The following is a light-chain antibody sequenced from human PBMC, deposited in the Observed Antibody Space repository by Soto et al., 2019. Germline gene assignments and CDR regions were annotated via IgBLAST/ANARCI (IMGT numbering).Light chain of an antibody. Sequence: DIQMTQSPSSLSASVGDRITITCRASQSISNSLNWYQQKPGKAPKLLIYDASSLQSGVPSRFSGSGSGTDFTLTISSLQPDDFATYCCQQRYSTPLTFGGGTKVEIK. V-gene: IGKV1-39*01. CDR3: QQRYSTPLT. CDR2: DAS. CDR1: QSISNS. J-gene: IGKJ4*01.